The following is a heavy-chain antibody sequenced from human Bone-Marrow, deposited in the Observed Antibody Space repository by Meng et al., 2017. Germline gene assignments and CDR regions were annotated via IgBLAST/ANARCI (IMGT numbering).Heavy chain of an antibody. Sequence: SETLSLTCAVSGYSISSGYYCGWIRQPPGKGLEWIGSIYHSGSTYYNPSLKSRVTISVDTSKNPFSLKLSSVTAADTAVYYCARVVPAARDWFDPWGQGTLVTVSS. V-gene: IGHV4-38-2*01. D-gene: IGHD2-2*01. J-gene: IGHJ5*02. CDR1: GYSISSGYY. CDR2: IYHSGST. CDR3: ARVVPAARDWFDP.